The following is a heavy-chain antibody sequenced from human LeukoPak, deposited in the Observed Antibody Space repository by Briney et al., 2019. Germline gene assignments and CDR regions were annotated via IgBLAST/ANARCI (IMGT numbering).Heavy chain of an antibody. CDR1: GFTFSSYA. CDR3: AKGLLLWFGAYGLDV. Sequence: PGRSLRLSCAASGFTFSSYAMHWVRQAPGRGLEWVAVVSYDESNKYYADSVKGRFTISRDNSKNTLYLQMNSLRPEDTAVYYCAKGLLLWFGAYGLDVWGQGTTVTVSS. V-gene: IGHV3-30*18. J-gene: IGHJ6*02. D-gene: IGHD3-10*01. CDR2: VSYDESNK.